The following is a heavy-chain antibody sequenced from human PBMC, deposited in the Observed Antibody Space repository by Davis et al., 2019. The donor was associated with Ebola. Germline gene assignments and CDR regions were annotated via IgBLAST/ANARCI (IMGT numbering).Heavy chain of an antibody. Sequence: GESLKISCKGSGYSFTSYWISWVRQLPGKGLEWMGRIEPSDSYTNYSPSFQGHVTISADKSISTAYLQWSSLKASDTAMYYCARHWVGTRLRLDWFDPWGQGTLVTVSS. CDR3: ARHWVGTRLRLDWFDP. CDR1: GYSFTSYW. D-gene: IGHD3-16*01. CDR2: IEPSDSYT. J-gene: IGHJ5*02. V-gene: IGHV5-10-1*01.